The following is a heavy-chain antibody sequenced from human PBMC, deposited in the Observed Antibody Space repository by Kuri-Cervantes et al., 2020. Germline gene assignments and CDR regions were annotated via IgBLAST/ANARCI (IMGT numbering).Heavy chain of an antibody. J-gene: IGHJ4*02. CDR2: IIPIFGTA. CDR3: ARGPQSGASFDY. D-gene: IGHD3-10*01. V-gene: IGHV1-69*13. Sequence: SVKVSCKASGGTFGGYAISWVRQAPGQGLEWMGGIIPIFGTANYAQKFQGRVTITADESTSTAYMELSSLRSEDTAVYYCARGPQSGASFDYWGQGTLVTVSS. CDR1: GGTFGGYA.